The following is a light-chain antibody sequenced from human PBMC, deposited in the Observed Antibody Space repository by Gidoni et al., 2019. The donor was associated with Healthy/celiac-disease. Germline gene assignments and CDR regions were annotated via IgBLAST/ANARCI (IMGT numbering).Light chain of an antibody. CDR3: QYSYCTPLHT. J-gene: IGKJ2*01. Sequence: DIQMTQSTSSLSASVGDRVTITCRASQSISSDLTWYQQKPGKAPKLLSYAASSLQSGVPSRFSGSGSGTDFTLTISSLSPEDFATYYCQYSYCTPLHTFGQGTKLEIK. V-gene: IGKV1-39*01. CDR2: AAS. CDR1: QSISSD.